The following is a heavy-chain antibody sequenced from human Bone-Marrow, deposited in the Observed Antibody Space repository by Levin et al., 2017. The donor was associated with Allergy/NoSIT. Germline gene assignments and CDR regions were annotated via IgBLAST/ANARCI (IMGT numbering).Heavy chain of an antibody. CDR3: ARASLRLSGSGSLSFDY. V-gene: IGHV3-21*01. D-gene: IGHD3-10*01. Sequence: GESLKISCAASGFTFSSYSMNWVHQAPGKGLEWVSSISSSSSYIYYADSVKGRFTISRDNAKNSLYLQMNSLRAEDTAVYYCARASLRLSGSGSLSFDYWGQGTLVTVSS. J-gene: IGHJ4*02. CDR1: GFTFSSYS. CDR2: ISSSSSYI.